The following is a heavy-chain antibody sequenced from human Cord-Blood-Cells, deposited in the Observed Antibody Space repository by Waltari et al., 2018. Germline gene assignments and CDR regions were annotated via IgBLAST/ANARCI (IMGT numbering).Heavy chain of an antibody. D-gene: IGHD6-6*01. CDR2: INHSGST. Sequence: QVQLQQWGAGLLKPSETLSLTCAVYGGSFSGYYWSWIRPPPGKGLEWIGEINHSGSTNYNPSLKSRVTISVDTSKNQFSLKLSSVTAADTAVYYCARGRVSIAARHSYYYYMDVWGKGTTVTVSS. CDR1: GGSFSGYY. V-gene: IGHV4-34*01. CDR3: ARGRVSIAARHSYYYYMDV. J-gene: IGHJ6*03.